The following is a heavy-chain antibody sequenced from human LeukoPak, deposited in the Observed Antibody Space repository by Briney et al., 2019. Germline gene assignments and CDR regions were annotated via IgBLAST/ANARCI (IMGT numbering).Heavy chain of an antibody. CDR1: GYSFTSYY. J-gene: IGHJ4*02. Sequence: ASVKVSCKASGYSFTSYYMHWVRQAPGQGLEWMGIINPSGGSTTYAQKFQGRVTMTRDMSTSTFYMELSSLTSEDTAVYYCAREGGVIRPYDYWGQGTLVTVSS. CDR3: AREGGVIRPYDY. D-gene: IGHD2-21*01. CDR2: INPSGGST. V-gene: IGHV1-46*01.